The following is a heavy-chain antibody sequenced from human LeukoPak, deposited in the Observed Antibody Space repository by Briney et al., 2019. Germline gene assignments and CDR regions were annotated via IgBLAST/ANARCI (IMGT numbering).Heavy chain of an antibody. CDR1: GGSVSSSRYY. V-gene: IGHV4-39*01. J-gene: IGHJ4*02. D-gene: IGHD2-15*01. CDR3: AVFRDIGVVTN. CDR2: IYYTGST. Sequence: SETLSLTCPVSGGSVSSSRYYWGWIRQPPGKGLEWIGSIYYTGSTYYKPSLKSRVTISVDASKNQISLKLSSVTAADTAVYYCAVFRDIGVVTNWGQGTLVTVSS.